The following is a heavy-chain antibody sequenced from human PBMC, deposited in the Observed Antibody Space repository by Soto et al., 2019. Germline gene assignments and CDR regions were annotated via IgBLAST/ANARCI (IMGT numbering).Heavy chain of an antibody. D-gene: IGHD1-7*01. CDR2: ISSRGSA. J-gene: IGHJ4*02. CDR3: ATAGNYRYFDA. CDR1: GGTVSSGGYY. V-gene: IGHV4-61*08. Sequence: SETLSLTCTVSGGTVSSGGYYWSWIRQPPGKGLEWIGYISSRGSANYNPSLKSRVTISVDTSKNQFSLKLTSVTAADTAVYYCATAGNYRYFDAWGQGTLVTVSS.